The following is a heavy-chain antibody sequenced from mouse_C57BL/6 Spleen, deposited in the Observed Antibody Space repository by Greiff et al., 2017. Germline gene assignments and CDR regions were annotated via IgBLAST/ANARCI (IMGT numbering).Heavy chain of an antibody. D-gene: IGHD2-10*01. CDR1: GYTFTSYW. V-gene: IGHV1-50*01. CDR2: IDPSDSYT. J-gene: IGHJ2*01. Sequence: QVQLQQPGAELVKPGASVKLSCKASGYTFTSYWMQWVKQRPGQGLEWIGEIDPSDSYTNYNQKFKGKATLPVDTSSSTAYMQLSSLTSEDSAVYYCAGSYHGNTFDSGGEGTTLAVSS. CDR3: AGSYHGNTFDS.